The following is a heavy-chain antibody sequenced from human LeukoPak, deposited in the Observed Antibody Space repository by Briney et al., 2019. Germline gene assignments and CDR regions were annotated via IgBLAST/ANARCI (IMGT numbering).Heavy chain of an antibody. CDR3: ARGLMRRFPGRSLRLNWFDP. V-gene: IGHV1-8*01. Sequence: ASVKVSCKASGYTFTSYDINWVRQATGQGLEWMGWMNPNSGNTGYAQKFQGRVTVTRNTSISTAYMELSSLRSEDTAVYYCARGLMRRFPGRSLRLNWFDPWGQGTLVTVSS. J-gene: IGHJ5*02. D-gene: IGHD3-16*01. CDR1: GYTFTSYD. CDR2: MNPNSGNT.